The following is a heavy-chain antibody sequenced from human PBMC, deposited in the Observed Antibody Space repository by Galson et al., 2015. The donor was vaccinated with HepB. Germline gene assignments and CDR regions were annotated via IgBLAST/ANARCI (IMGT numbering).Heavy chain of an antibody. CDR1: GYSFTTYW. CDR3: ARHPPGGRGMDV. V-gene: IGHV5-51*01. Sequence: QSGAEVKKPGESLKISCKASGYSFTTYWIAWVRQLPGKGLEWMGLISPGDSNTRYSPAFQGQVTISADKSISTAYLQWNSLQASDTAMYYCARHPPGGRGMDVWGQGTTVTVSS. CDR2: ISPGDSNT. J-gene: IGHJ6*02. D-gene: IGHD1-26*01.